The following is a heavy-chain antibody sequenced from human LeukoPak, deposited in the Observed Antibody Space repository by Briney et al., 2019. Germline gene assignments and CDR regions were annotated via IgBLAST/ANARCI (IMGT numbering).Heavy chain of an antibody. Sequence: LRLSCAASGFTLSSYWMHWVRQAPGKGLEWVAVIPYDGSNKYYADSVKGRFTISRDNSKNTLYLQMNSLRAEDTAVYYCARDLWFGELTSPPFDYWGQGTLVTVSS. V-gene: IGHV3-30-3*01. CDR1: GFTLSSYW. D-gene: IGHD3-10*01. CDR2: IPYDGSNK. J-gene: IGHJ4*02. CDR3: ARDLWFGELTSPPFDY.